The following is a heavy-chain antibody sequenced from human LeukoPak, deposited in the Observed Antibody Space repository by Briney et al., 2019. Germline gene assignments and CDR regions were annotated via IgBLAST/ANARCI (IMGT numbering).Heavy chain of an antibody. CDR3: ARDRTKIGGIDY. V-gene: IGHV4-4*07. CDR1: GGSVSDYY. Sequence: SETLSLTCTISGGSVSDYYWSWIRQPAGKGLEWIGRIYNSGSTNYNPYLKSRVTISADTSKNQFSLNLNSVTAADTAVYYCARDRTKIGGIDYWGQGTLVTVSS. D-gene: IGHD3-16*01. J-gene: IGHJ4*02. CDR2: IYNSGST.